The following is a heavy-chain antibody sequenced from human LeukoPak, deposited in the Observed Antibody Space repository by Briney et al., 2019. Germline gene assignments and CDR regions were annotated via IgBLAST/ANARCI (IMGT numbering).Heavy chain of an antibody. J-gene: IGHJ3*02. CDR1: GFTVSSNY. V-gene: IGHV3-53*01. CDR2: IYSGGST. Sequence: GSSKVFCAASGFTVSSNYMSWVRQAPGKGLEWVSLIYSGGSTSYADSVKGRFTISRDNSKNTLYLQMNSLTAEDTAVYYCARGGDIVGATRSAFDIWGDGKIGSVSS. CDR3: ARGGDIVGATRSAFDI. D-gene: IGHD1-26*01.